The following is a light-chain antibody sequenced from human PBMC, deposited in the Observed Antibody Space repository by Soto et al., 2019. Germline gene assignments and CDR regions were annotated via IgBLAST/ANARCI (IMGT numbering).Light chain of an antibody. Sequence: EIVLTQSPGTLSLSPGERATLSCRASQSVSSSYLAWYQPKPGQAPRRLIYGASSRATGIPDRFSGRGSGTDFTLTISRLEPEDFAVYYCQQYGSSPLTFGGGTKVEI. CDR2: GAS. J-gene: IGKJ4*01. CDR3: QQYGSSPLT. CDR1: QSVSSSY. V-gene: IGKV3-20*01.